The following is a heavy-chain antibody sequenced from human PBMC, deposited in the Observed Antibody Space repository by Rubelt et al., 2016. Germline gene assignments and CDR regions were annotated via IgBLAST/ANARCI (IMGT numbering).Heavy chain of an antibody. J-gene: IGHJ4*02. Sequence: EVQLVESGGGLVQPGGSLRLSCAASGFTFSSYSMNWVRQAPGKGLEWVSYISSSSSTIYYADSVKGRFTISRDNAKNPLFLQRNSLGAEDTAVYYCARDYCSGGSCYSDYWGQGTLVTVSS. CDR3: ARDYCSGGSCYSDY. CDR2: ISSSSSTI. CDR1: GFTFSSYS. V-gene: IGHV3-48*04. D-gene: IGHD2-15*01.